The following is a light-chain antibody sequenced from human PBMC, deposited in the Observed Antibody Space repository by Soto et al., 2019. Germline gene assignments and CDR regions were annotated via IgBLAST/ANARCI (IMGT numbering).Light chain of an antibody. CDR1: QRVSSSS. J-gene: IGKJ1*01. V-gene: IGKV3-20*01. CDR2: DAS. Sequence: EIVMTQSPTILSVSPGERATLSCRASQRVSSSSLAWYQQKRGQAPRLLIHDASSRATGIPDRFSGSGSGTDFTLTISRLEPEDFAVYYCQQYGGSPRTFGQGTKVEVK. CDR3: QQYGGSPRT.